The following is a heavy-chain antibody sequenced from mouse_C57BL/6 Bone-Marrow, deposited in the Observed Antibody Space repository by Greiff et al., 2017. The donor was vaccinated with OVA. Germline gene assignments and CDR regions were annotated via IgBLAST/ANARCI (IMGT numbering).Heavy chain of an antibody. CDR2: IYPGNSDT. CDR1: GYTLTSYW. D-gene: IGHD2-14*01. V-gene: IGHV1-5*01. Sequence: EVQLQQSGTVLARPGASVKMSCKTSGYTLTSYWMHWVKQRPGQGLEWIGAIYPGNSDTSYNQKFKGKAKLTAVTSASTAYMELSSLTNEDSAVYYGTREDLRSYYYDMDDWGQGTSVTVSS. CDR3: TREDLRSYYYDMDD. J-gene: IGHJ4*01.